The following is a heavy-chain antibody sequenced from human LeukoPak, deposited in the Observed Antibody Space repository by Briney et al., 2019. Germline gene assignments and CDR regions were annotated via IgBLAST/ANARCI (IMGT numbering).Heavy chain of an antibody. D-gene: IGHD6-19*01. CDR2: ISHSGIST. CDR1: GFTFSDFD. CDR3: AKQVAVAGIDY. V-gene: IGHV3-23*01. Sequence: PGGSLRLSCAASGFTFSDFDMNWVRQAPGKGPEWVSHISHSGISTYYADSVKGRFTVSRDNSKNTLYLQMNSLRAEDTALNYCAKQVAVAGIDYWGQGTLVTVSS. J-gene: IGHJ4*02.